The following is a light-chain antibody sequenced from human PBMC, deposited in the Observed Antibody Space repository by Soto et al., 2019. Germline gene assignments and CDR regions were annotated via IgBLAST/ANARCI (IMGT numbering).Light chain of an antibody. J-gene: IGLJ3*02. Sequence: QSVLTQPPSVSAAPGQKVSISCSGSRSNIGNNYVSWYQQLPGTAPKLLIYENNKRPSGIPDRFSGSKSGTSATLGITGLQTGDEADYYCGTWDGSLSAAVFGGGTKLTV. CDR1: RSNIGNNY. V-gene: IGLV1-51*02. CDR3: GTWDGSLSAAV. CDR2: ENN.